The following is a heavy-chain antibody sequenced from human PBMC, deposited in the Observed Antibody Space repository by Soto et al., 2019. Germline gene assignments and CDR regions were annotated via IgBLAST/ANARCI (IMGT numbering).Heavy chain of an antibody. CDR1: GFTFSDHY. V-gene: IGHV3-49*04. J-gene: IGHJ4*02. D-gene: IGHD3-9*01. Sequence: GGSLRLSCAASGFTFSDHYMDWVRQAPGKGLEWVGFIRSKAYGGTTEYAASVKGRFTISRDDSKSIAYLQMNSLKTEDTAVNYCTTLDDYDILTGPFDYWGQGTLVTVSS. CDR2: IRSKAYGGTT. CDR3: TTLDDYDILTGPFDY.